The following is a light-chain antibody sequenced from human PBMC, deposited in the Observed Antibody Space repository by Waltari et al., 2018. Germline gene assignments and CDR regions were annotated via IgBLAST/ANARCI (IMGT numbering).Light chain of an antibody. Sequence: EIVMTQSPATLSVSPGERATLTCRAIQSVSSNLACYQQKPGQAPRLLIYGASTRATGIPARFSGSGSGTEFTLTISSLQSEDFAVYYCQQYNNWPPYTFGQGTKLEIK. J-gene: IGKJ2*01. CDR1: QSVSSN. CDR2: GAS. CDR3: QQYNNWPPYT. V-gene: IGKV3-15*01.